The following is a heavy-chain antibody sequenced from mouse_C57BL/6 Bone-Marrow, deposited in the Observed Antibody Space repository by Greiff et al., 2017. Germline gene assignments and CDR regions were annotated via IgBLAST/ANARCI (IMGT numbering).Heavy chain of an antibody. CDR1: GFTFTDYY. CDR3: ARYKGPPYCFDY. J-gene: IGHJ2*01. CDR2: IRNKANGYTT. V-gene: IGHV7-3*01. Sequence: EVKLVESGGGLVQPGGSLSLSCAASGFTFTDYYMSWVRQPPGKALEWLGFIRNKANGYTTEYSASVKGRLTISRDNSQSILYLQMNALRAEDSATYYCARYKGPPYCFDYWGQGTTLTVSS.